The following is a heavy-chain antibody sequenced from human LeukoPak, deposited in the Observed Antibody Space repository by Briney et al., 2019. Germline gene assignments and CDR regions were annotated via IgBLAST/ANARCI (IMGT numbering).Heavy chain of an antibody. V-gene: IGHV3-11*04. D-gene: IGHD4-23*01. CDR1: GGSISSYY. Sequence: LSLTCTVSGGSISSYYWSWIRQAPGKGLEWVSYISSSGSTIYYADSVKGRFTISRDNAKNSLYLQMNSLRAEDTAVYYCARDDPTVVTRFIDYWGQGTLVTVSS. J-gene: IGHJ4*02. CDR3: ARDDPTVVTRFIDY. CDR2: ISSSGSTI.